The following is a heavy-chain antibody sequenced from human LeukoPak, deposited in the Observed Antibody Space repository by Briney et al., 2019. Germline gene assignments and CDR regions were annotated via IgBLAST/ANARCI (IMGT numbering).Heavy chain of an antibody. CDR2: IIAIFGTA. CDR3: ARGRRVTIFGVVTPFDY. Sequence: SVKVSCKASGGTFSSYAISWVRQAPGQGLEWMGGIIAIFGTANYAQKFQGRVTITADESTSTAYMELSSLRSEDTAVYYCARGRRVTIFGVVTPFDYWGQGTLVTVSS. CDR1: GGTFSSYA. D-gene: IGHD3-3*01. V-gene: IGHV1-69*13. J-gene: IGHJ4*02.